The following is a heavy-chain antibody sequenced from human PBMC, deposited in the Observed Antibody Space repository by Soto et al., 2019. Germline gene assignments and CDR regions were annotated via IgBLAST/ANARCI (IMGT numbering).Heavy chain of an antibody. CDR3: ARDSFPRYFDL. CDR2: ISSSSSYI. Sequence: EVQLVESGGGLVKPGGSLRLSCAASGFTFSSYSMNWVRQAPGKGLEWVSSISSSSSYIYYSDSVKGRFTISRDNAKNSLYLQMNSLRAEDTAVYYCARDSFPRYFDLWGRGTLVTVSS. J-gene: IGHJ2*01. CDR1: GFTFSSYS. V-gene: IGHV3-21*01.